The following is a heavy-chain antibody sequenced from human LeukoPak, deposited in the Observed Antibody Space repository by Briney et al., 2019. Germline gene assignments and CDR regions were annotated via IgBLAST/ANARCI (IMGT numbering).Heavy chain of an antibody. CDR2: IYQSGST. Sequence: SETLSLTCAVSGGSISSNNWWSWVRQPPGEGLEWIGEIYQSGSTNYNPSLKSRVTISVDKSKNQFSLKLSSVTAADTAVYYCARVSAVTNGYYYYMDVWGKGTTVTVSS. D-gene: IGHD4-17*01. CDR1: GGSISSNNW. J-gene: IGHJ6*03. V-gene: IGHV4-4*02. CDR3: ARVSAVTNGYYYYMDV.